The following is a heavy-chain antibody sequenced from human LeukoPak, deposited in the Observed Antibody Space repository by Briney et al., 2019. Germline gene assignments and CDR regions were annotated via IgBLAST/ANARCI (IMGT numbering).Heavy chain of an antibody. V-gene: IGHV1-2*02. Sequence: GASVKVSCKASGYTFTVYYIHWVRQAPGQGLEWMGWINPNSGGTNYAQKFQGRVTMTRDTSISTAYMELSRLRSDDTAVYYCARLAGNGYGDYPINYWGQGTVHTVSS. CDR3: ARLAGNGYGDYPINY. CDR2: INPNSGGT. D-gene: IGHD4-17*01. CDR1: GYTFTVYY. J-gene: IGHJ4*02.